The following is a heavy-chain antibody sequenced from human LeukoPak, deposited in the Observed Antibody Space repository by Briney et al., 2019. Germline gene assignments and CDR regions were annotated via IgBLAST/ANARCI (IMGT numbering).Heavy chain of an antibody. D-gene: IGHD2-21*01. J-gene: IGHJ4*02. CDR2: ISGSGGST. CDR3: AKAPVATCRGAYCYPFDY. Sequence: GGTLRLSCAASGFTFSSYGMSWVRQAPGKGLEWVSAISGSGGSTYYADSVKGRFTISRDSSKNTLFLQMNRLRPEDAAVYYCAKAPVATCRGAYCYPFDYWGQGTLVTVSS. V-gene: IGHV3-23*01. CDR1: GFTFSSYG.